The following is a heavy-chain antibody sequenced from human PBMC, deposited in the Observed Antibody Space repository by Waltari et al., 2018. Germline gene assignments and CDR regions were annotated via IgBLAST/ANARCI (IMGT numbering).Heavy chain of an antibody. J-gene: IGHJ5*02. CDR3: ARGIEDIVVVPAAPDWFDP. V-gene: IGHV3-48*03. CDR1: GFTFSSYE. Sequence: EVQLVESGGGLVQPGGSLRLSCAASGFTFSSYEMNWVRQAPGKGLEWVSYISSRGSTIYYADSVKGRFTISRDNAKNSLYLQMNSLRAEDTAVYYCARGIEDIVVVPAAPDWFDPWGQGTLVTVSS. D-gene: IGHD2-2*01. CDR2: ISSRGSTI.